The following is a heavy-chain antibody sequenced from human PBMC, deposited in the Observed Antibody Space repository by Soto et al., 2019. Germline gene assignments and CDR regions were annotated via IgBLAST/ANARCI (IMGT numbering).Heavy chain of an antibody. CDR2: IRNGREST. J-gene: IGHJ6*02. Sequence: GGSLRLSCAASGFTISTYAMNWVRQAPGKGLEWISMIRNGRESTYYADSVKGRFTISRDNSKNTLYLQMNSLRAEDTAVYYCASPTYYYDYGMDVWGQGTTVTVSS. CDR1: GFTISTYA. V-gene: IGHV3-23*01. CDR3: ASPTYYYDYGMDV.